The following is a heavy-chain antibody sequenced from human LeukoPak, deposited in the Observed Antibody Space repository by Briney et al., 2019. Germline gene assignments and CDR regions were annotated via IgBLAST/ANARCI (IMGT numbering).Heavy chain of an antibody. J-gene: IGHJ4*02. CDR1: GFTFSSYA. D-gene: IGHD5-24*01. V-gene: IGHV3-30-3*01. CDR2: ISHDGSNK. CDR3: ARGIRDGYKKGYYFDY. Sequence: GGSLRLSCAASGFTFSSYAMHWVRQAPGKGLEWVAVISHDGSNKYYADSVKGRFTISRDNSKNTLYLQMSSLRAEDTAVYYCARGIRDGYKKGYYFDYWGQGTLVTVSS.